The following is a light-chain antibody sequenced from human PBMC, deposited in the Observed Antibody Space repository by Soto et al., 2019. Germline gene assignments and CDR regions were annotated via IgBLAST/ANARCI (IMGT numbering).Light chain of an antibody. CDR3: QQYGSSRT. CDR2: GAS. V-gene: IGKV3-20*01. CDR1: QSVSSSY. Sequence: EIVLTQSPGTLSLSPGERATLSCRASQSVSSSYLAWYQQKPGQAPRLLIYGASSRATGIPDRFSGSRSGTDFTLTISRLEPEDSAVYYCQQYGSSRTFGQGTKV. J-gene: IGKJ1*01.